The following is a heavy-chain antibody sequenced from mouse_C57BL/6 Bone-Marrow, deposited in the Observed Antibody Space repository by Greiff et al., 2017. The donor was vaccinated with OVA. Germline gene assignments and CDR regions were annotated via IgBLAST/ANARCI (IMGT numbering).Heavy chain of an antibody. Sequence: VQLQQSGAELVKPGASVKLSCTASGFNIKDYYMHWVKQRPEQGLEWIGRIDPEDGETKYASKFQGKATITADTSSNTAYLQLSSLTSEDTAVYDCAISLYGMDYWGQGTAVTVTS. D-gene: IGHD1-1*01. V-gene: IGHV14-2*01. CDR2: IDPEDGET. CDR1: GFNIKDYY. J-gene: IGHJ4*01. CDR3: AISLYGMDY.